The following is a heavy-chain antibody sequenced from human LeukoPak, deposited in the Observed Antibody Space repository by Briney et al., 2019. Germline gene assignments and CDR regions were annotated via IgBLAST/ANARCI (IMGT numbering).Heavy chain of an antibody. CDR1: GYTFTGYY. J-gene: IGHJ3*02. CDR2: INPNSGGT. CDR3: ARGFTGYDSSGSDAFDI. V-gene: IGHV1-2*02. D-gene: IGHD3-22*01. Sequence: GASVKVSCKASGYTFTGYYMHWVRQAPGQRLEWMGWINPNSGGTNYAQKFQGRVTMTRDTSISTAYMELSRLRSDDTAVYYCARGFTGYDSSGSDAFDIWGQGTMVTVSS.